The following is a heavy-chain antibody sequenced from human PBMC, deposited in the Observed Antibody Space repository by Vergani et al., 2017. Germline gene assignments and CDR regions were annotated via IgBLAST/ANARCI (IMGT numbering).Heavy chain of an antibody. CDR3: VRARRTCTYDHCPRYYYDL. V-gene: IGHV1-8*03. D-gene: IGHD2-8*01. Sequence: QVQLVQSGAEVKKPGASVKVSCKASGYTFTSDDINWVRQATGQGLEWTGWMNPISGNTGYAQNLQGRLTITRDTSVNTAYMELSSLTSEDMAVYYCVRARRTCTYDHCPRYYYDLWGQGTLVTVSS. CDR2: MNPISGNT. J-gene: IGHJ4*02. CDR1: GYTFTSDD.